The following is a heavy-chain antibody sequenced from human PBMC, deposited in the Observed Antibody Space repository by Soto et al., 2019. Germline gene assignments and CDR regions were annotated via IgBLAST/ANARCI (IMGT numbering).Heavy chain of an antibody. Sequence: GGYLRLSCAASGFTSSNLLMTYVRQAPGRGLEWEAKIKEDGTDKDSVDSVNGRFTISRDNAQNSLFLQMNNLRAEDTGVYYCVRDSGYDVLSGYQHFDYWGQGTLVTVSS. J-gene: IGHJ4*02. D-gene: IGHD3-9*01. CDR3: VRDSGYDVLSGYQHFDY. V-gene: IGHV3-7*03. CDR2: IKEDGTDK. CDR1: GFTSSNLL.